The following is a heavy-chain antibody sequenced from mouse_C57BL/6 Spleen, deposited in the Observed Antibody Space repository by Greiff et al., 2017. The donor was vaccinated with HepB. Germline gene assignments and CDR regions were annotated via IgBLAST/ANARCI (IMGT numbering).Heavy chain of an antibody. D-gene: IGHD2-4*01. CDR3: TTDDYWFAY. J-gene: IGHJ3*01. CDR1: GFNIKDDY. Sequence: EVKLQQSGAELVRPGASVKLSCTASGFNIKDDYMHWVKQRPEQGLEWIGWIDPENGDTEYASKFQGKATITADTSSNTAYLQLSSLTSEDTAVYYCTTDDYWFAYWGQGTLVTVSA. CDR2: IDPENGDT. V-gene: IGHV14-4*01.